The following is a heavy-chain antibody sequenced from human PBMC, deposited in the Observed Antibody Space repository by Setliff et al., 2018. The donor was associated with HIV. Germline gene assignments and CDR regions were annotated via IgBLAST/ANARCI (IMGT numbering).Heavy chain of an antibody. CDR2: INPSGGST. D-gene: IGHD2-15*01. CDR1: GYTFTSYY. Sequence: ASVKVSCKASGYTFTSYYMHWVRQAPGQGLEWMGLINPSGGSTSYAQKFQGRVTMTRDTSTSTVYMELNRLLYDDTALYYCVKGAGGYYDFWSQGTLVTVSS. CDR3: VKGAGGYYDF. J-gene: IGHJ4*02. V-gene: IGHV1-46*01.